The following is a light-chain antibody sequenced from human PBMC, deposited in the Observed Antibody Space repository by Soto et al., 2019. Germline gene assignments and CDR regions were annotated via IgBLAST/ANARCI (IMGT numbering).Light chain of an antibody. CDR2: SNN. CDR1: SSNIRTNT. J-gene: IGLJ3*02. Sequence: QSVLAQPPSASGTPGQRVTISCSGSSSNIRTNTVNWYHQLPGTAPKLLIYSNNQRPSGVPDRCSGSKSGTSASLAISGLQSEDEADYYCAAWDDSLNGGVFGGGTKLTVL. V-gene: IGLV1-44*01. CDR3: AAWDDSLNGGV.